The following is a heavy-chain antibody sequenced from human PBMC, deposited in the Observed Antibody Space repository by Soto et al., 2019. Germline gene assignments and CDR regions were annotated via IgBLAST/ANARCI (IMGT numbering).Heavy chain of an antibody. CDR1: GGSISSSSYY. CDR2: IYYSGST. Sequence: TSETLSLTCTVSGGSISSSSYYWGWIRQPPGKGLEWIGSIYYSGSTYYNPSLKSRVTISVDTSKNQFSLKLSSVTAADTAVYYCARPRYSSSSNYYYYYMDVWGKGTTVTVSS. J-gene: IGHJ6*03. D-gene: IGHD6-6*01. V-gene: IGHV4-39*01. CDR3: ARPRYSSSSNYYYYYMDV.